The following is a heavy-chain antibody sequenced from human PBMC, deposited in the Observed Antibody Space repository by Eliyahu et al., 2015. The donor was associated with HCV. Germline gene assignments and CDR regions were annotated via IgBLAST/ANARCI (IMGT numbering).Heavy chain of an antibody. CDR2: ISGSGGST. CDR3: AKVTRGVAAADSAAYYFDY. CDR1: GFTFSSYA. D-gene: IGHD6-13*01. J-gene: IGHJ4*02. V-gene: IGHV3-23*01. Sequence: EVQLLESGGGLVQPGGSLRLSCAASGFTFSSYAMSWVRQAPGKGLGWVSAISGSGGSTYYADSVKGRFTISRDNSKNTLYLQMNSLRAEDTAVYYCAKVTRGVAAADSAAYYFDYWGQGTLVTVSS.